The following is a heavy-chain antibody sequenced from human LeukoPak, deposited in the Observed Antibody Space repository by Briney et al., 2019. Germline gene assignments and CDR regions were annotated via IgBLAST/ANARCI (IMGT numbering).Heavy chain of an antibody. CDR2: IIPIFGTA. CDR1: GGTFISYA. J-gene: IGHJ6*02. V-gene: IGHV1-69*13. CDR3: ARPYCSSTSCYETYYYGMDV. D-gene: IGHD2-2*01. Sequence: SVKVSCKASGGTFISYAISWVRQAPGQGLEWMGGIIPIFGTANYAQKFQGRVTITADESTSTAYMELSSLRSEDTAVYYCARPYCSSTSCYETYYYGMDVWGQGTTVTVSS.